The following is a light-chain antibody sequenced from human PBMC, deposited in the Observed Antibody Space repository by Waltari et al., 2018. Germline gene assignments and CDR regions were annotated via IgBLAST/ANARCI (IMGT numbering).Light chain of an antibody. V-gene: IGKV3-20*01. CDR3: QQYVTLPAT. CDR2: HAS. CDR1: QSVSWF. J-gene: IGKJ1*01. Sequence: EIVLTLSPGTLSLSPGERATLSCRASQSVSWFLAWYQQKPGQAPRLLIYHASSRATGIPDRFSGSGSGTDLSLTISRLEPEDFAVYYCQQYVTLPATFGQGTKLEIK.